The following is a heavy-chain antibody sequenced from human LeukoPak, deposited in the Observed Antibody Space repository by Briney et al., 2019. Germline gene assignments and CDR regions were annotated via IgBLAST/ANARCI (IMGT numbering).Heavy chain of an antibody. J-gene: IGHJ4*02. V-gene: IGHV3-30*03. CDR2: ISYDGSNK. CDR3: AREEVAAFDY. Sequence: PGGSLRLSCAASGFTFSSYGMHWVRQAPGKGLEWVAVISYDGSNKYYADSVKGRFTISRDNSKNTLYLQMNSLRAEDTAVYYCAREEVAAFDYWGQGTLVTVSS. CDR1: GFTFSSYG. D-gene: IGHD2-15*01.